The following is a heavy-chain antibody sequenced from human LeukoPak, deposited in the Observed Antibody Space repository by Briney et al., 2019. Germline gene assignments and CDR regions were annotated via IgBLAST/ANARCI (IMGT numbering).Heavy chain of an antibody. CDR3: TRGAPVGSSREFDY. Sequence: SPTLSLTCDISGDSVSSNSADWNWIRQSPLRGLEWLGRTYYRSKWYNDYAVSVKSRISINPDTSKNQFSLQLNSVTPEDTAVYYCTRGAPVGSSREFDYWGQGSLVTVSS. CDR1: GDSVSSNSAD. D-gene: IGHD5-24*01. V-gene: IGHV6-1*01. CDR2: TYYRSKWYN. J-gene: IGHJ4*02.